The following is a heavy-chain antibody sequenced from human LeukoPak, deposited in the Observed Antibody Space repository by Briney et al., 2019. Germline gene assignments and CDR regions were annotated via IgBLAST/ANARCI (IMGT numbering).Heavy chain of an antibody. CDR2: LWYDGTNK. CDR3: AKDRHLFGTGSYYYFDL. D-gene: IGHD1-26*01. V-gene: IGHV3-33*03. Sequence: GGSLRLSCASSGFTFSSNNMHWVRQAPGMGLEGVAALWYDGTNKYYADSVKGRFTISRDNSKNTLFLQMNSLRAEDTAVYYCAKDRHLFGTGSYYYFDLWGQGTLVTVSS. CDR1: GFTFSSNN. J-gene: IGHJ4*02.